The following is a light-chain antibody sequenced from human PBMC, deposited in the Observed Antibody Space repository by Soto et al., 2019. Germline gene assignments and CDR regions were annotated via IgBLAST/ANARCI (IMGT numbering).Light chain of an antibody. CDR1: QSVSSNY. CDR2: GAS. V-gene: IGKV3-20*01. Sequence: EIVLTQSPGTQSLSPGERASLSCRASQSVSSNYLAWYQQRPGQAPRLLIYGASSRATGIPDRFRGSGSGTDFTVTISIQEPEDCAVYYCHQSDMSPFTVGQGTKLEIK. CDR3: HQSDMSPFT. J-gene: IGKJ2*01.